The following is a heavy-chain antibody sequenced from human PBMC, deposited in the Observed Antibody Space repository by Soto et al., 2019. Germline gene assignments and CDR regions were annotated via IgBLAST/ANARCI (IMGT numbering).Heavy chain of an antibody. CDR1: GGTFSSYA. CDR3: ARSPRRDGYNQRAEYFQH. Sequence: ASVKVSCKASGGTFSSYAISWVRQAPGQGLEWMGGIIPIFGTANYAQKFQGRVTITADESTSTAYMELSSLRSEDTAVYYCARSPRRDGYNQRAEYFQHWGQGTLVTVSS. V-gene: IGHV1-69*13. CDR2: IIPIFGTA. D-gene: IGHD5-12*01. J-gene: IGHJ1*01.